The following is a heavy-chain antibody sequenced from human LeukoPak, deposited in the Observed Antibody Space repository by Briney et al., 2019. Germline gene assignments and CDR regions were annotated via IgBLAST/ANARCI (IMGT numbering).Heavy chain of an antibody. J-gene: IGHJ4*02. CDR2: IYHSGST. V-gene: IGHV4-38-2*01. CDR3: ARVGQWSPFDY. Sequence: SETLSLTCAVSGYSISSGYYWGWIRQPPGSGLEWIGSIYHSGSTYYNPSLKSRVTISVDTSKNQFSLKLSSVTAADTAVYYCARVGQWSPFDYWGQGTLVTVSA. D-gene: IGHD6-19*01. CDR1: GYSISSGYY.